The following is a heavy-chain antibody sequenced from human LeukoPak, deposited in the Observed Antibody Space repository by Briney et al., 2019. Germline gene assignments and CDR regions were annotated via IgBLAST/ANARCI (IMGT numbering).Heavy chain of an antibody. CDR2: ISGNSGSI. J-gene: IGHJ4*02. CDR1: GFTFSSYA. CDR3: AKDIGSGSYYNYFDY. V-gene: IGHV3-9*01. Sequence: GGSLRLSCAASGFTFSSYAMSWVRQAPGKGLEWVSGISGNSGSIGYADSVKGRFTISRDNAKNSLYLQMNSLRAEDTALYYCAKDIGSGSYYNYFDYWGQGTLVTVSS. D-gene: IGHD3-10*01.